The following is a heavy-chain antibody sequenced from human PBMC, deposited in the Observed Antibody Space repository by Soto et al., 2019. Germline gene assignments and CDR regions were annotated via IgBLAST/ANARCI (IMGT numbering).Heavy chain of an antibody. D-gene: IGHD3-3*01. CDR1: GGTLNSYA. CDR3: ASGTYYAFWSGSDYFAS. CDR2: SIPMFDTA. V-gene: IGHV1-69*01. Sequence: QVQLVQSGAEVKKPGSSVKVSCKASGGTLNSYAINWVRQAPGQGLQWMGGSIPMFDTANYAQKFQGRVTITGDESTSTAYMELNSLRSEDTAVYSCASGTYYAFWSGSDYFASWGQGPRVTVSS. J-gene: IGHJ4*02.